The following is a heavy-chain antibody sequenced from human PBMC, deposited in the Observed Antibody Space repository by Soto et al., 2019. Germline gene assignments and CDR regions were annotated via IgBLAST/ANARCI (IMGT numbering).Heavy chain of an antibody. V-gene: IGHV3-30-3*01. CDR1: GFAFDTYA. D-gene: IGHD6-13*01. CDR2: ISSDGSKK. CDR3: AKAAAAAYYYHYYCMDV. Sequence: QVQLVESEGGVVQPGGSLRLSCAASGFAFDTYAMHWVRQAPGKGLEWVALISSDGSKKHVADSVKGRFTISRDNSKTLLYLQMESLRAEETAVYYCAKAAAAAYYYHYYCMDVWGQATTVTVSS. J-gene: IGHJ6*02.